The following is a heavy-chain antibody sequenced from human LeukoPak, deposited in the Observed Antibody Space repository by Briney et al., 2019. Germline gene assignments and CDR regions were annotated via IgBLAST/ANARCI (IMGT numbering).Heavy chain of an antibody. Sequence: PGGSLRLSCAASGFTFSSYEMNWVRQAPGKGLEWVLYISSSGSTIYYADSVKGRFTISRDNAKNSLYLQMNSLRAEDTAVYYCARHYYGSGSYYRYNWFDPWGQGTLVTVSS. CDR3: ARHYYGSGSYYRYNWFDP. J-gene: IGHJ5*02. CDR2: ISSSGSTI. V-gene: IGHV3-48*03. D-gene: IGHD3-10*01. CDR1: GFTFSSYE.